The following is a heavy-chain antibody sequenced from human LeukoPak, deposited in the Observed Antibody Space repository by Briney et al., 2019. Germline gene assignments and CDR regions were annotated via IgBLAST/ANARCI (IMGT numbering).Heavy chain of an antibody. CDR2: IYYSGST. CDR3: ASLGGSYPRRYFQH. CDR1: GGAISRYY. J-gene: IGHJ1*01. D-gene: IGHD1-26*01. V-gene: IGHV4-59*01. Sequence: KPSETLSLTCTVSGGAISRYYWSWIRQPPGKGLEWIGYIYYSGSTNYNPSLKSRVTISVDTSKNQFSLKLSSVTAADTAVYYCASLGGSYPRRYFQHWGQGTLVTVSS.